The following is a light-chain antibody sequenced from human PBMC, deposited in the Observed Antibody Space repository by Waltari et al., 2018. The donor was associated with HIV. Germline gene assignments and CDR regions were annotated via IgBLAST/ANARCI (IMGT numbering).Light chain of an antibody. CDR2: AAS. V-gene: IGKV1-39*01. CDR3: QQTSRAPHT. CDR1: QMIENF. J-gene: IGKJ5*01. Sequence: DIQMTQSPPSLSASVGDRVTITCRASQMIENFLNWYQQTPGKPPKLLIGAASAMQGGITTRFSGSGSGTEFTLTINSLQPEDFATYDCQQTSRAPHTFGHGTRLE.